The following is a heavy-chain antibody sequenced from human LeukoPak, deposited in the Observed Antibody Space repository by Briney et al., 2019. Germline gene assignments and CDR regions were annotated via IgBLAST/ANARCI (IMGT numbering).Heavy chain of an antibody. V-gene: IGHV4-34*01. CDR1: GGSFSGYH. D-gene: IGHD2-2*01. CDR2: ITHTGDT. Sequence: SETLSLTCALYGGSFSGYHWTWIRQPPGKGLEWIGEITHTGDTNYNPSLKSRVTISADTSKTQFSLKLTSVTAADTAVYYCARGNLVVVAAANRAHSYMDVWAKGTTVTVSS. CDR3: ARGNLVVVAAANRAHSYMDV. J-gene: IGHJ6*03.